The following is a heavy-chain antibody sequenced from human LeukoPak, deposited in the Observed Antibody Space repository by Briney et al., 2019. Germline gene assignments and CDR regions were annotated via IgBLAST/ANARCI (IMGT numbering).Heavy chain of an antibody. CDR1: GFTFDDYA. D-gene: IGHD3-16*01. CDR2: ISWNSGTV. V-gene: IGHV3-9*01. CDR3: AKDFKSDSYGAPDY. J-gene: IGHJ4*02. Sequence: GGSLRLSCAASGFTFDDYAMHWVRQVPGKGLEWVSGISWNSGTVGYADSVKGRFTISRDNAKNSLYLQMNSLRAEDTALYYCAKDFKSDSYGAPDYWGQGTLVTVSS.